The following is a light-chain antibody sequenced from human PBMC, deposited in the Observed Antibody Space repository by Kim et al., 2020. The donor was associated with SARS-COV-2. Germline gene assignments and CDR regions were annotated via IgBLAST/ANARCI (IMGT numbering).Light chain of an antibody. J-gene: IGLJ2*01. CDR1: KLGDKY. V-gene: IGLV3-1*01. Sequence: VSPGQTASITCSGDKLGDKYACWYQQKPGQSPVLVIYQDSKRPSGIPERFSGSNSGNAATLTISGTQAMDEADYYCQAWDSSTAVFGGGTQLTVL. CDR3: QAWDSSTAV. CDR2: QDS.